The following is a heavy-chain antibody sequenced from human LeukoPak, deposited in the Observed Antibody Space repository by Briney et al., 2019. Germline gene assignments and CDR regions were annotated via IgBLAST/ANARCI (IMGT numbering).Heavy chain of an antibody. CDR1: GFTFDDYA. CDR2: ISWNSGSI. D-gene: IGHD3-22*01. Sequence: GGSLRLSCAASGFTFDDYAMHWVRQAPGKGLEWVSGISWNSGSIGYADSVKGRFTIPRDNAKNSLYLQMNSLRAEDTALYYCAKDHQTYYYDSSGYYGVLWFDPWGQGTLVTVSS. J-gene: IGHJ5*02. V-gene: IGHV3-9*01. CDR3: AKDHQTYYYDSSGYYGVLWFDP.